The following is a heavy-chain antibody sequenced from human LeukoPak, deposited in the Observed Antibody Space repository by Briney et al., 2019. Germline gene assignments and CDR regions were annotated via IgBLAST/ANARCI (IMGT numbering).Heavy chain of an antibody. CDR1: GFTFNNYA. D-gene: IGHD2-15*01. Sequence: GGSLRLSCAASGFTFNNYAMTWVRQAPGKGLEWVSTIIGSGGSTDYADSVKGRFTISRDNSKDTLLLQMDSLRVEDTAVYYCATFCSGGDCYSFAPWGQGTLVTVSS. J-gene: IGHJ5*02. CDR3: ATFCSGGDCYSFAP. CDR2: IIGSGGST. V-gene: IGHV3-23*01.